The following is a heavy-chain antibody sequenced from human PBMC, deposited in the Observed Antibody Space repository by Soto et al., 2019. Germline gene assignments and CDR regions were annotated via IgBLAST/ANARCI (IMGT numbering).Heavy chain of an antibody. Sequence: GASLRLSCAASGFTFSIYAMSWVRQAPGKGLEWVSTISGSGGSTYYAATVTGRITISRDNAKNTLYLQMNSLRDEDTAVYYCAKDQDSSGSYYFNYWGQGTLVTVSS. CDR1: GFTFSIYA. V-gene: IGHV3-23*01. J-gene: IGHJ4*02. CDR3: AKDQDSSGSYYFNY. CDR2: ISGSGGST. D-gene: IGHD3-22*01.